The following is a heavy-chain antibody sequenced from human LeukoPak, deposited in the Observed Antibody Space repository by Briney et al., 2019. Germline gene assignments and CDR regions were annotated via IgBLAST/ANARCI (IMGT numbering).Heavy chain of an antibody. Sequence: GGSLRLSCAASGFTFSSYSMNWVRQAPGKGLEWVSSISSSSSYIYYGDSVKGRFTISRDNAKRALFLQMNSLRDEDSAMYYCARVSFYDILAGYYGEDFDYWGQGTLVTVSS. V-gene: IGHV3-21*01. CDR1: GFTFSSYS. CDR2: ISSSSSYI. J-gene: IGHJ4*02. D-gene: IGHD3-9*01. CDR3: ARVSFYDILAGYYGEDFDY.